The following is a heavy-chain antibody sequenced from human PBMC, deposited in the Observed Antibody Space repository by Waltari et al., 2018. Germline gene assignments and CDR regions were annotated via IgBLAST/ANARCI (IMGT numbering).Heavy chain of an antibody. CDR1: GSPFSGST. D-gene: IGHD6-13*01. J-gene: IGHJ4*02. CDR3: TGGAVTGTDF. Sequence: EVQVVESGGGLVQPGGSLKLSCAPSGSPFSGSTIHWVRQTSGKGLEWIGRIRSKPNNYATRYTASVEGRFTISRDDSENTAYLQMSSLMTEDTAVYYCTGGAVTGTDFWGQGTLVTVSS. V-gene: IGHV3-73*01. CDR2: IRSKPNNYAT.